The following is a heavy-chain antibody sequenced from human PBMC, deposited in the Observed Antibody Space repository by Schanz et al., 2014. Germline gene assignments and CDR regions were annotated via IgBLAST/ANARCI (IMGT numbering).Heavy chain of an antibody. J-gene: IGHJ4*02. CDR2: IGGDASRT. Sequence: EVQLVESGGGLAQPGGSLRLSCAASGFTFSSYAMSWVRQAPGKGPEWVSAIGGDASRTYYADSVKGRFTISRDNSKSTLYLQMNSLRAEDTAVYYCAKGQLLSYYFDYWGQGTLVTVSS. CDR1: GFTFSSYA. CDR3: AKGQLLSYYFDY. D-gene: IGHD2-21*01. V-gene: IGHV3-23*04.